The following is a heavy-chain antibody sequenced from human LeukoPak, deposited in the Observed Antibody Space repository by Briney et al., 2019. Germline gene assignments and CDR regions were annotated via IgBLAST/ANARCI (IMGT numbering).Heavy chain of an antibody. CDR1: GFTVSSNY. CDR2: IYSGGST. CDR3: ARDPLAQDYDGDY. D-gene: IGHD4-23*01. V-gene: IGHV3-66*02. Sequence: PGGSLRLSCAASGFTVSSNYVSWVRQAPGKGLEWVSVIYSGGSTYYADSVKGRFTISRDNSKNTLYLQINSLRAEDTAVYYCARDPLAQDYDGDYWGQGTLVTVSS. J-gene: IGHJ4*02.